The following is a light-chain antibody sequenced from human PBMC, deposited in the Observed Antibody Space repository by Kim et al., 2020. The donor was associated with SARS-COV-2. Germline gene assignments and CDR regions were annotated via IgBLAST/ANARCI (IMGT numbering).Light chain of an antibody. CDR2: AAY. CDR1: EDNSRW. CDR3: QQASSFPIT. V-gene: IGKV1-12*01. Sequence: ASVGDKVTITWRASEDNSRWLTWYQQKPRKAPKLLIYAAYTLQSGVPSGFSGSESGTDFTLTNSSQQPEDFAVYYCQQASSFPITFGQGKRVEIK. J-gene: IGKJ5*01.